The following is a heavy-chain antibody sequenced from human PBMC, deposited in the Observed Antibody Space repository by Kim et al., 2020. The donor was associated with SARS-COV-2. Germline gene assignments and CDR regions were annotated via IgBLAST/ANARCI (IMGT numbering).Heavy chain of an antibody. V-gene: IGHV4-31*03. D-gene: IGHD3-10*01. CDR1: GGSISSGGYY. CDR2: IYYSGST. J-gene: IGHJ4*02. CDR3: AASSRGRFGELSKTDY. Sequence: TLSLTCTVSGGSISSGGYYWSWIRQHPGKGLEWIGYIYYSGSTYYNPSLKSRVTISVDTSKNQFSLKLSSVTAADTAVYYCAASSRGRFGELSKTDYWGQGTLVTVSS.